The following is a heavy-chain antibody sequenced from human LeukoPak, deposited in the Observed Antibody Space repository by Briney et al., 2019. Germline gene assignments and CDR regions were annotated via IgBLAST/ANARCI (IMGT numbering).Heavy chain of an antibody. D-gene: IGHD4-23*01. V-gene: IGHV4-31*03. J-gene: IGHJ5*02. CDR1: GGSISSGGYY. Sequence: PSETLSLTCTVSGGSISSGGYYWSWIRQHPGKGLEWIGYIYYSGSTYYNPSLKSRVTISVDTSKNQFSLKLSSVTAADTAVYYCARDLYGGNSEASLFDPWGQGTLVTVSS. CDR2: IYYSGST. CDR3: ARDLYGGNSEASLFDP.